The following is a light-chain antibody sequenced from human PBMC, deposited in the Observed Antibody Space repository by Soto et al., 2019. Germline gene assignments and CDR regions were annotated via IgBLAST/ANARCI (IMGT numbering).Light chain of an antibody. CDR1: SSDIGVYNY. Sequence: QSALTQPASVSGSPGQSITISCTGTSSDIGVYNYVSWFQQHPGKAPKLMIYEVNNRPSGVSDRFSGSKSGNTASLTISGLQAEDEADYYCSSYTSRSTLVFGTGTKVTVL. CDR2: EVN. CDR3: SSYTSRSTLV. V-gene: IGLV2-14*01. J-gene: IGLJ1*01.